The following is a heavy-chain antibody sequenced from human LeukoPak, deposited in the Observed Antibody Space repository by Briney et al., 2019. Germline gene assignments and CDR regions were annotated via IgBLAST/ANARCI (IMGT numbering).Heavy chain of an antibody. Sequence: PSETLSLTCTVSGGSISSYYWSWIRQPAGKGLEWIGRIYTSGSTNYNPSLKSRVTMSVDTSKNQFSLKLSSVTAADTAVYYCARDDSGTYYYGSGSYDYYMDVWGKGTTVTVSS. V-gene: IGHV4-4*07. D-gene: IGHD3-10*01. J-gene: IGHJ6*03. CDR3: ARDDSGTYYYGSGSYDYYMDV. CDR1: GGSISSYY. CDR2: IYTSGST.